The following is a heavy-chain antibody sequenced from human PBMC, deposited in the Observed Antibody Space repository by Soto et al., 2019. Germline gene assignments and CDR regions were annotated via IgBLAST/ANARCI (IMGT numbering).Heavy chain of an antibody. CDR1: GFTFSSYA. J-gene: IGHJ6*02. Sequence: LRLSCAASGFTFSSYAMHWVRQAPGKGLEWVAVISYDGSNKYYADSVKGRFTISRDNSKNTLYLQMNSLRAEDTAVYYCARALGTDYYYYGMDVWGQGTTVTVSS. V-gene: IGHV3-30-3*01. CDR3: ARALGTDYYYYGMDV. D-gene: IGHD7-27*01. CDR2: ISYDGSNK.